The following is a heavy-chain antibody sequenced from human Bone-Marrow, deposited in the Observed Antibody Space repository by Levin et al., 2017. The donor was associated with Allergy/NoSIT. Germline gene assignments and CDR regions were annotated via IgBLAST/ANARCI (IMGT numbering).Heavy chain of an antibody. V-gene: IGHV1-2*02. CDR3: ARVPQPYYDILTGYLVGYFDY. D-gene: IGHD3-9*01. J-gene: IGHJ4*02. CDR2: INPNSGGT. Sequence: ASVKVSCKASGYTFTGYYMHWVRQAPGQGLEWMGWINPNSGGTNYAQKFQGRVTMTRDTSISTAYMELSRLRSDDTAVYYCARVPQPYYDILTGYLVGYFDYWGQGTLVTVSS. CDR1: GYTFTGYY.